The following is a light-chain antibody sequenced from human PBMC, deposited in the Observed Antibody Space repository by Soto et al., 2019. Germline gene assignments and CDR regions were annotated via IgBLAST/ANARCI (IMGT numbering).Light chain of an antibody. CDR2: GNS. V-gene: IGLV1-40*01. J-gene: IGLJ3*02. CDR3: QSYDISLNAWV. Sequence: QSVLTQPPSVSGAPGQRVTISCSGSSSNIGAEYDVHWYQQLPGTAPKVLIYGNSNRPSGVPDRFSGSKSGTSASLAITGLLAADEADYYCQSYDISLNAWVFGGGTKVTVL. CDR1: SSNIGAEYD.